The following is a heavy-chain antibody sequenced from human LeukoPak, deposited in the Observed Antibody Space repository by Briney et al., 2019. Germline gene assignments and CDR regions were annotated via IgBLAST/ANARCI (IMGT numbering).Heavy chain of an antibody. V-gene: IGHV1-69*01. CDR1: GGTFSSYA. D-gene: IGHD3-22*01. CDR3: ARDYYDSSGYYEGLDY. CDR2: IIPIFGTA. J-gene: IGHJ4*02. Sequence: SVKVSCKASGGTFSSYAISWVRQAPGQGLEWMGGIIPIFGTANYAQKFQGRVTITADESTSTAYMELSSLRSEDTAVYYCARDYYDSSGYYEGLDYWGQGTLATVSS.